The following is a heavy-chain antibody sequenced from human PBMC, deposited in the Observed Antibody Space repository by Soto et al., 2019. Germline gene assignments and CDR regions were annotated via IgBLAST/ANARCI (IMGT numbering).Heavy chain of an antibody. V-gene: IGHV3-21*06. CDR1: GFRFNSYS. CDR3: VRENEMAGATSAFEY. Sequence: SLRRSFYASGFRFNSYSMNWDNQAPQSGLEWVSLIDARSNYIYYADSVRGRFTSSRDKARNSLYLQMDSLRVEDTAVYYCVRENEMAGATSAFEYWGQGTPVTVSS. D-gene: IGHD1-26*01. J-gene: IGHJ4*02. CDR2: IDARSNYI.